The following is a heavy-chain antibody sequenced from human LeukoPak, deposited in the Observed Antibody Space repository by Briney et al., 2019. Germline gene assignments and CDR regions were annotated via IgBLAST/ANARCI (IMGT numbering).Heavy chain of an antibody. J-gene: IGHJ6*02. CDR1: GLTFTSYA. V-gene: IGHV3-23*01. Sequence: GGSLRLSCAASGLTFTSYAMSWVRQAPGKGLEWVSGISGSGGRTYYADSVKGRFTISRDNSKNTLYLQMNSLRAEDTAVYYCAKSGGYYYDSSGYSSYYYYGMDVWGQGTTVTVSS. CDR2: ISGSGGRT. D-gene: IGHD3-22*01. CDR3: AKSGGYYYDSSGYSSYYYYGMDV.